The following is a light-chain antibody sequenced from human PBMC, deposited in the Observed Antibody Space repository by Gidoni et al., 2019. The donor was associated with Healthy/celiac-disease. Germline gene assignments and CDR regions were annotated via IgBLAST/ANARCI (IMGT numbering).Light chain of an antibody. CDR3: MQALQTPWT. J-gene: IGKJ1*01. V-gene: IGKV2-28*01. CDR1: QSLLHSNGYNY. Sequence: DIVMTQSPLSLPVTPGEPASISCRSSQSLLHSNGYNYLDWYLQKPGQSPQRLIDLGSNRSSGVPDRFSGSGSGTDFTLKISRVEAEDVGVYYCMQALQTPWTFGQGTKVEIK. CDR2: LGS.